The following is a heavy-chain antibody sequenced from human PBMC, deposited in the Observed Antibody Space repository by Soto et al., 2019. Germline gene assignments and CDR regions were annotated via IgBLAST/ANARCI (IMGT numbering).Heavy chain of an antibody. V-gene: IGHV3-7*01. D-gene: IGHD3-3*01. CDR1: GFISSNYW. Sequence: EVPLVESGGGLVQPGGSLRLSCAASGFISSNYWMSWVRQAPGKGLEWVANIKQDGSDKHYVDSVKGLFTISRDNAKNSPYLQMNSLGAEDTAGYYCARDTGFFLYWCQGTLVTVSS. J-gene: IGHJ4*02. CDR2: IKQDGSDK. CDR3: ARDTGFFLY.